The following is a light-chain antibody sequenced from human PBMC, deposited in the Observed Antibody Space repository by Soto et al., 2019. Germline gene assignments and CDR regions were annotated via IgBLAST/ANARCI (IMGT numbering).Light chain of an antibody. Sequence: QSALTQPASVSGSPGQPITISCTGTSSDVGGYNYVSWYQQHPGKAPKVMIYDVSNRPSGVSNRFSGSKSGNTASLTISGLQAEDEADYYCVSYTTSSTLDVFGTGTKVTVL. V-gene: IGLV2-14*01. J-gene: IGLJ1*01. CDR2: DVS. CDR3: VSYTTSSTLDV. CDR1: SSDVGGYNY.